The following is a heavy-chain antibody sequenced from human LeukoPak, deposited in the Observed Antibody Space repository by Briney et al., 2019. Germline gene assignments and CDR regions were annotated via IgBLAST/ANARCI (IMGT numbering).Heavy chain of an antibody. V-gene: IGHV4-59*01. CDR1: DGSLSSYY. CDR2: IYYSGST. CDR3: ARDRSAEYFQR. Sequence: SETLSLTCSVSDGSLSSYYWTWIRQPPGKGLEWIGYIYYSGSTNYNPSLKSRVTISVDTSKNQFSLKLSSVTAADTAVYYCARDRSAEYFQRWGQGTLVTVSS. J-gene: IGHJ1*01.